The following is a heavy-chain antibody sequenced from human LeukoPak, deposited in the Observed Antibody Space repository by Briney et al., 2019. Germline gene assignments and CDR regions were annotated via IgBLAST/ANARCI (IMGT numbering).Heavy chain of an antibody. J-gene: IGHJ4*02. D-gene: IGHD3-10*02. CDR1: GFTFSHYW. CDR2: INEHGNQK. Sequence: GGSLRLSCAASGFTFSHYWMSWVRQAPGKGLEWVANINEHGNQKYYVDSLNGRFTISRDNAKNSLFLQVDSLEDEDTAVYYCARDQDYARDCWGQGTLVTVSS. V-gene: IGHV3-7*01. CDR3: ARDQDYARDC.